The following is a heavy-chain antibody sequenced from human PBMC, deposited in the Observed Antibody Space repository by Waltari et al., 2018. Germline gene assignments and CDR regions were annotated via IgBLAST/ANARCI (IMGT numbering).Heavy chain of an antibody. V-gene: IGHV4-38-2*01. CDR2: IYHSGRT. Sequence: QVQLQESGPGLVKPSETLSLTCAVSGYSISSGYYWGWIRQPPGKGLEWIGSIYHSGRTYYNPSLKSRVTISVDTSKNQFSLKLSSVTAADTAVYYCARSLVQGSNWFDPWGQGTLVTVSS. J-gene: IGHJ5*02. D-gene: IGHD3-10*01. CDR3: ARSLVQGSNWFDP. CDR1: GYSISSGYY.